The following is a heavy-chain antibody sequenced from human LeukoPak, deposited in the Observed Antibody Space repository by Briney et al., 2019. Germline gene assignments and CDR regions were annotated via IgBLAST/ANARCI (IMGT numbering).Heavy chain of an antibody. CDR3: ARDRGVDEPDDYRDYGGRGDYYYYMDV. CDR2: IYTSGST. J-gene: IGHJ6*03. Sequence: SETLSLTCTVSGGSISSYYWSWIRQPAGKGLEWIGRIYTSGSTNYNPSLKSRVTMSVDTSKNQFSLKLSSVTAADTAVYYCARDRGVDEPDDYRDYGGRGDYYYYMDVWRKGTTVTVSS. D-gene: IGHD4-17*01. CDR1: GGSISSYY. V-gene: IGHV4-4*07.